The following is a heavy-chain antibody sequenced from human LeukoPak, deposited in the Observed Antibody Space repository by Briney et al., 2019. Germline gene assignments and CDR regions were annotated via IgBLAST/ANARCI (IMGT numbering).Heavy chain of an antibody. Sequence: SQTLSLTCTVSGGSISSGDYYWSWIRQPPGKGLEWIGYIYYSGSTYYNPALKSRVTISVDTSKNQSSLKLSSVTAADTAVYYCPRDRTTSAAAGLNWFDPWGQGTLVTVSS. CDR3: PRDRTTSAAAGLNWFDP. CDR1: GGSISSGDYY. V-gene: IGHV4-30-4*01. J-gene: IGHJ5*02. D-gene: IGHD6-13*01. CDR2: IYYSGST.